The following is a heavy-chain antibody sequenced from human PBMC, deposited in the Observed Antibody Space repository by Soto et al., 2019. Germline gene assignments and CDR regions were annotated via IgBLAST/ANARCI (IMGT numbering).Heavy chain of an antibody. D-gene: IGHD2-8*02. Sequence: SETLSLTCTVSGGSITSGDYYWSWIRQPPGKGLEWIGEINHSGSTNYNPSLKSRVTISVDTSKNQFSLKLSSVTAADTAVYYCARAYVGRLVGYFDYWGQGTLVTVSS. CDR1: GGSITSGDYY. CDR3: ARAYVGRLVGYFDY. J-gene: IGHJ4*02. V-gene: IGHV4-30-4*01. CDR2: INHSGST.